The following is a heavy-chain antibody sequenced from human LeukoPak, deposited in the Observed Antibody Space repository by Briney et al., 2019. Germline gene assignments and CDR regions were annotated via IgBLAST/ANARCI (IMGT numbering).Heavy chain of an antibody. CDR1: GFTVSSNY. CDR3: ARLNFGDDY. V-gene: IGHV3-66*01. CDR2: IYGSTSA. Sequence: GGSLRLSCAASGFTVSSNYINWVRQAPGKGLEWVSLIYGSTSADYADSVKGRFTISRDTSMNTGYLQVNSLRAEDTAVYYCARLNFGDDYWGQGTLVTVSS. J-gene: IGHJ4*02. D-gene: IGHD4-17*01.